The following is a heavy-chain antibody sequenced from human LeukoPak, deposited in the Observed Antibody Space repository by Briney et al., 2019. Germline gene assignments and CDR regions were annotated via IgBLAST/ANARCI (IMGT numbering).Heavy chain of an antibody. CDR1: GFTFSSYA. CDR3: AKVHHVLRYFDWLFDAFDI. D-gene: IGHD3-9*01. J-gene: IGHJ3*02. V-gene: IGHV3-23*01. CDR2: ISGSGGST. Sequence: SGGSLRLSCAASGFTFSSYAMSWVRQAPGKGLEWVSAISGSGGSTYYADSVKGRFTISRDNSKNTLYLQINSLRAEDTAVYYCAKVHHVLRYFDWLFDAFDIWGQGTMVTVSS.